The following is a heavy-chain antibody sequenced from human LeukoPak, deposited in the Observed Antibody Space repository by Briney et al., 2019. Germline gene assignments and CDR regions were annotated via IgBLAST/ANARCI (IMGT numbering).Heavy chain of an antibody. CDR1: GFTFSSYA. Sequence: GGSLRLSSAASGFTFSSYAMHWVRQAPGKGLEWVAVISYDGSNKYYADSVKGRFTISRDNSKNTLYLQMNSLRAEDTAVYYCASENGDPYYFDYWGQGTLVTVSS. J-gene: IGHJ4*02. CDR3: ASENGDPYYFDY. V-gene: IGHV3-30-3*01. CDR2: ISYDGSNK. D-gene: IGHD4-17*01.